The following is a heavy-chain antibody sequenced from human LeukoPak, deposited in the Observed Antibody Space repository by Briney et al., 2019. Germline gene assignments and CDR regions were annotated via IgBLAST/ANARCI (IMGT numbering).Heavy chain of an antibody. D-gene: IGHD4-23*01. CDR3: ATDYSGNSLWYYYGLGV. Sequence: GGSLRLSSAPSGFTFSHYSMNCVRHAPGKRLGWGSPISSDSRNICDADSLKGRVTISRDNAKNSLYLQMNRLRAEDTAVYYGATDYSGNSLWYYYGLGVCGQGTTVTVS. V-gene: IGHV3-21*01. CDR2: ISSDSRNI. J-gene: IGHJ6*02. CDR1: GFTFSHYS.